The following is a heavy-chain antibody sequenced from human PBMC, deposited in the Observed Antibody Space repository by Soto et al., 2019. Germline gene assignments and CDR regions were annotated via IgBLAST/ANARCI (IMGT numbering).Heavy chain of an antibody. Sequence: QVHLVQSGAEVKKPGASVKVSCKASGYTFTSYGITWVRQATGQGLEWMGWISAHNGNTDYAQKLQGRVIVTRDPSTSTAYMELRSLISDDTAVYYCARGRYGDYWGQGALVTVSS. V-gene: IGHV1-18*01. CDR1: GYTFTSYG. J-gene: IGHJ4*02. CDR3: ARGRYGDY. CDR2: ISAHNGNT. D-gene: IGHD1-1*01.